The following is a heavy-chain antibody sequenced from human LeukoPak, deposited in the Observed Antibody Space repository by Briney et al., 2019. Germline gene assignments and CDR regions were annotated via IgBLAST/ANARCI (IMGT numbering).Heavy chain of an antibody. V-gene: IGHV3-7*01. D-gene: IGHD5-18*01. CDR1: GVTFSSYW. CDR3: ARKRGYSLYRATYYMDV. Sequence: GGSLRLPCAASGVTFSSYWMSWVRQAPGKGLEWVANIKQDGSEKYYVDSVKGRFTISRDNAKNSLYLQMNSLRAEDTAVYYCARKRGYSLYRATYYMDVWGKGTTVTVSS. J-gene: IGHJ6*03. CDR2: IKQDGSEK.